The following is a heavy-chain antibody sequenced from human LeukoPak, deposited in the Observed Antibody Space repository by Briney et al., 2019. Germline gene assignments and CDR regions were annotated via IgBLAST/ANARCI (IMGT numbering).Heavy chain of an antibody. CDR2: ISSSSSYI. CDR3: ARGGRSTYFDWSPDY. J-gene: IGHJ4*02. V-gene: IGHV3-21*01. D-gene: IGHD3-9*01. CDR1: GFTFADYS. Sequence: GGSLRLSCAASGFTFADYSMNWVRQAPGKGLEWVSSISSSSSYIYYADSLKGRFTISRDNARNSLFLQMNSLRAEDTAVYYCARGGRSTYFDWSPDYWGQGTLVTVSS.